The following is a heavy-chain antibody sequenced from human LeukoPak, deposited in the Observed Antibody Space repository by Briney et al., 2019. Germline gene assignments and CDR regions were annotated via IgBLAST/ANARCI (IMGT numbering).Heavy chain of an antibody. CDR3: GRGSSSSWYSSDF. J-gene: IGHJ3*01. CDR1: GGSISSYY. CDR2: IYFTGTT. Sequence: SETLSLTCSVSGGSISSYYWSWIRQPAGKGLEWIGRIYFTGTTNYNPSLQSRVTMSVDTSKYQFSLELSSVTAADTAVYYCGRGSSSSWYSSDFWGQGTVVTVSS. V-gene: IGHV4-4*07. D-gene: IGHD6-13*01.